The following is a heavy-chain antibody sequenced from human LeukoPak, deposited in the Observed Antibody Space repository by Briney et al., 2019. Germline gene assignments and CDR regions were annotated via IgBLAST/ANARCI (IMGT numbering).Heavy chain of an antibody. J-gene: IGHJ5*02. CDR1: GYTFTSYY. D-gene: IGHD6-19*01. Sequence: GASVKVSCKASGYTFTSYYMHWVRQAPGQGLEWMGIINPSGGSTSYAQKFQGRVTMTRDTSTSTAYMELSSLRSEDTAVYYCARASRGYSSGWDWFDPWGQGTLVTVSS. CDR3: ARASRGYSSGWDWFDP. V-gene: IGHV1-46*01. CDR2: INPSGGST.